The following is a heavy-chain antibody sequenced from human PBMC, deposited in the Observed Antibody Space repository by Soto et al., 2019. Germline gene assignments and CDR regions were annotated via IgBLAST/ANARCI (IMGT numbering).Heavy chain of an antibody. CDR1: GYSISGGYC. Sequence: SETLSLTCAVSGYSISGGYCWCWIRRPPGKGLEWIGSIYHSGSTYYNPSLKSRVTISVDTSKNQFSLKLSSVTAADTAVYYCARGTSSSWYFPDYWGQGTLVTVSS. CDR2: IYHSGST. D-gene: IGHD6-13*01. J-gene: IGHJ4*02. V-gene: IGHV4-38-2*01. CDR3: ARGTSSSWYFPDY.